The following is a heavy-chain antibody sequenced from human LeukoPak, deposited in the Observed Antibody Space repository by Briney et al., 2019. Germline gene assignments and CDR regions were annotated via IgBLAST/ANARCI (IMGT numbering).Heavy chain of an antibody. D-gene: IGHD6-13*01. CDR1: GGSISSYY. J-gene: IGHJ6*03. CDR2: IYYSGST. V-gene: IGHV4-59*01. CDR3: ARVVSDSSWYYYYYYMDV. Sequence: SETLSLTCTVSGGSISSYYWSWIRQPPGKGLEWIGYIYYSGSTNYNPSLKSRVTISVDTSKNQFSLKLSSVTAANTAVYYCARVVSDSSWYYYYYYMDVWGKGTTVTVSS.